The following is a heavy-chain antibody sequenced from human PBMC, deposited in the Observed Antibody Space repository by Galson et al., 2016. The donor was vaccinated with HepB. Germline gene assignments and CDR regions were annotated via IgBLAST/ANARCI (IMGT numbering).Heavy chain of an antibody. CDR3: ATGLPSRGYSGYVSYQYFGMDV. V-gene: IGHV1-69*13. CDR1: GGTFSNYA. CDR2: IIPIYGRS. Sequence: SVKVSCKASGGTFSNYAISWVRQAPGQGLEWMGGIIPIYGRSNYAQKFQGRVTITADESTSIAYMEVSRLKSEDTAVYYCATGLPSRGYSGYVSYQYFGMDVWGQGTTVTVSS. D-gene: IGHD5-12*01. J-gene: IGHJ6*02.